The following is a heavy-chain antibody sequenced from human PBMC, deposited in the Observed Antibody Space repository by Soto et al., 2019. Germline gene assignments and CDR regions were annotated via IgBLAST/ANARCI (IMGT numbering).Heavy chain of an antibody. Sequence: ASVKVSCKASGYTFTSYAMHWVRQAPGQRLEWMGWINAGNGNTKYSQKFQGRVTITRDTSASTAYMELSSLRSEDTAVYYCAGAVAGPAQSDYPGPGPLVTVSS. J-gene: IGHJ4*02. CDR2: INAGNGNT. CDR1: GYTFTSYA. V-gene: IGHV1-3*01. CDR3: AGAVAGPAQSDY. D-gene: IGHD6-19*01.